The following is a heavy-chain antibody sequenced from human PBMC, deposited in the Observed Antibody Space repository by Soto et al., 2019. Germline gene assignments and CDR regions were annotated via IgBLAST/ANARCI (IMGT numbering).Heavy chain of an antibody. V-gene: IGHV1-18*01. Sequence: ASVKVSCKASGYTFTSYGISWVRQAPGQGLEWMGWISAYNGNTNYAQKLQGRVTMTTDTSTSTAYMELRSLRSDDTAVYYCARDRITNALGEYDFWSGYYRVAFDIWGQGTMVTVSS. D-gene: IGHD3-3*01. J-gene: IGHJ3*02. CDR2: ISAYNGNT. CDR3: ARDRITNALGEYDFWSGYYRVAFDI. CDR1: GYTFTSYG.